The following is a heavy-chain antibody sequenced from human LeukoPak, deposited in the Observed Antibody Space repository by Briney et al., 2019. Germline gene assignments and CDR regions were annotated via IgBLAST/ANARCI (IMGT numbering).Heavy chain of an antibody. V-gene: IGHV3-7*03. D-gene: IGHD5-18*01. J-gene: IGHJ4*02. CDR2: IREDGSEK. CDR1: EFTFSSHW. CDR3: ARDSRYSRGVGDFDY. Sequence: GGSLRLSCAASEFTFSSHWMSWVRQVAGEGLEWVANIREDGSEKYYVDSVKGRFTISRDNAKNSLFLQMNSLRAEDTAVYYCARDSRYSRGVGDFDYWGQGTLVIVSS.